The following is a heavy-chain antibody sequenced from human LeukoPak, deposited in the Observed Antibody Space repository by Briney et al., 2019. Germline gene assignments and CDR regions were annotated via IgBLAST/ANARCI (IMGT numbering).Heavy chain of an antibody. CDR2: ISAYNGNT. CDR1: GYTFTSYA. J-gene: IGHJ5*02. D-gene: IGHD3-10*01. V-gene: IGHV1-18*01. CDR3: ARYYNFREKYNWFDP. Sequence: ASVKVSCKASGYTFTSYAISWVRQAPGQGLEWMGWISAYNGNTNYAQKFQGRVTMTKDTSTSTAYMELRSLRSDDTAMYYCARYYNFREKYNWFDPWGQGTLVTVSS.